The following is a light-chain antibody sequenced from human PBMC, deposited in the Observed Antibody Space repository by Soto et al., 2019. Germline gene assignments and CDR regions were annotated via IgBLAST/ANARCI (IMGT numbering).Light chain of an antibody. CDR2: AAS. CDR1: QGISTY. V-gene: IGKV1-39*01. Sequence: DIQMTQSPTSLSASVGDSVTITCRASQGISTYLNWYQQKPGKAPKLLISAASSLQSGVPSRFSGSGSETDFTLTISSLQPEDFATYSCQQSYSTTWTFGQGTKVDIK. CDR3: QQSYSTTWT. J-gene: IGKJ1*01.